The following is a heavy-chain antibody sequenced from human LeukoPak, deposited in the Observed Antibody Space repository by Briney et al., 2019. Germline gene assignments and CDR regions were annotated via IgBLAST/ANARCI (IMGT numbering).Heavy chain of an antibody. V-gene: IGHV1-2*04. CDR2: INPNSGGT. CDR1: GYTFTGYY. J-gene: IGHJ4*02. CDR3: ARESPPGSGSYYY. Sequence: ASVKVSCKASGYTFTGYYMHWVRQAPGQGLEWMGWINPNSGGTNYAQKLQGWVTMTRDTSISTAYMELSRLRSDDTAVYYCARESPPGSGSYYYWGQGTLVTVSS. D-gene: IGHD3-10*01.